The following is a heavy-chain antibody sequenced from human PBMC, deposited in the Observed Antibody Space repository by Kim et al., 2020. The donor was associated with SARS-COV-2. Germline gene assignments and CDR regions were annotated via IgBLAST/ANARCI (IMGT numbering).Heavy chain of an antibody. D-gene: IGHD3-10*01. V-gene: IGHV1-18*01. CDR3: AMEYYYGSGSQPWFDP. CDR1: GYTFTSYG. CDR2: ISAYNGNT. Sequence: ASVKVSCKASGYTFTSYGISWVRQAPGQGLEWMGWISAYNGNTNYAQKLQGRVTMTTDTSTSTAYMELRSLRSDDTAVYYCAMEYYYGSGSQPWFDPWGQGTLVTVSS. J-gene: IGHJ5*02.